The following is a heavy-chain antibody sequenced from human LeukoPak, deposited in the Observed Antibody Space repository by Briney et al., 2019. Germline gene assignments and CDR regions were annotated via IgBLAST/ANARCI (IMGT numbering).Heavy chain of an antibody. J-gene: IGHJ4*02. V-gene: IGHV3-23*01. CDR2: ISGSGAST. CDR3: AKISTRGSSQATDY. D-gene: IGHD6-6*01. CDR1: GFTFSSYA. Sequence: GGSLRLSCAASGFTFSSYAMSWVRQAPAKGLEWVSVISGSGASTYYADSVKGRFTNSRDNSKNTLYVQMNGVRDDDTAIYYCAKISTRGSSQATDYWGQGTLVTVSS.